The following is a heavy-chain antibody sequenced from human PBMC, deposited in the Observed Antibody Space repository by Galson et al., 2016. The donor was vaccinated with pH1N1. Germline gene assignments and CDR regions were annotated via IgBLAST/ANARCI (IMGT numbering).Heavy chain of an antibody. D-gene: IGHD4-17*01. V-gene: IGHV3-7*01. J-gene: IGHJ6*02. CDR2: IKQDGSEK. CDR1: GFTFSTYL. Sequence: SLRLSCATSGFTFSTYLMSWVRQAPGKGLEWVANIKQDGSEKFYVDSVKGRFTISRDNATKSLYLQMTSLRAEDTAVYYCVRDHDFGDSDPSHYYYGLDVWGQGTAVTVSS. CDR3: VRDHDFGDSDPSHYYYGLDV.